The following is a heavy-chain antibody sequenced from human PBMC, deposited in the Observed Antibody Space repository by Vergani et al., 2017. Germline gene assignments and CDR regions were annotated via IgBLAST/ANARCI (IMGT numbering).Heavy chain of an antibody. CDR1: GFTSSTYA. CDR2: LTGGGGST. D-gene: IGHD1-26*01. V-gene: IGHV3-23*01. Sequence: EVQLLESGGSLKQPGGSVRLSCAASGFTSSTYAMHWVRQGPGKGLEWVSALTGGGGSTYYAASFKGRFIISRDNSRDTLYLQMNSLRPEDTATYDCVKDAESYGNFFDSWGDGGLVVVSS. J-gene: IGHJ4*01. CDR3: VKDAESYGNFFDS.